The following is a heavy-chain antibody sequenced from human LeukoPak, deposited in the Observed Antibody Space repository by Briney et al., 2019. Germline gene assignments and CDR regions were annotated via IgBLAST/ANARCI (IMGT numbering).Heavy chain of an antibody. D-gene: IGHD6-19*01. J-gene: IGHJ4*02. CDR1: GVSISSGDYY. CDR3: AREGASSGWDFVDY. CDR2: IYYSGST. Sequence: PSQTLSLTCTVSGVSISSGDYYWSWIRQPPGKGLEWLGYIYYSGSTYYNPSLRSRVTISVDTSKNQFSLKLSSVTAADTAVYYCAREGASSGWDFVDYWGQGTLVTVSS. V-gene: IGHV4-30-4*01.